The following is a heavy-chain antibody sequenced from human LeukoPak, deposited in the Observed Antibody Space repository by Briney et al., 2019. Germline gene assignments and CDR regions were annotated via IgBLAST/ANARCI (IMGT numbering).Heavy chain of an antibody. V-gene: IGHV3-66*02. Sequence: GGSLRLSCAASGLTVSSNFMSWVRQAPGEGLEWVSVIHSDGRTFYADTAKGRFTVSRDNSNEMLFLQMNSLRAEDTAVYYCARDVGGMATGYFDYWGQGTPVTVSS. J-gene: IGHJ4*02. CDR1: GLTVSSNF. CDR2: IHSDGRT. CDR3: ARDVGGMATGYFDY. D-gene: IGHD5-12*01.